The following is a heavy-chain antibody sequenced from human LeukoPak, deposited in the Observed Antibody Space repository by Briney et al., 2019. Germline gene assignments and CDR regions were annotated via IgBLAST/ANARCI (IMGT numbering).Heavy chain of an antibody. J-gene: IGHJ6*02. CDR1: GFTFRSYV. V-gene: IGHV3-33*08. Sequence: PGGSLRLSCAASGFTFRSYVMHWVRQAPGKGLEWLAVIWFDGSNKYYADSVKGRFTISRDNSKNTVYLQMNSLRAEDTAIYSCARYCISISCPGGHYYGMDDWGQGTTLTVSS. CDR2: IWFDGSNK. CDR3: ARYCISISCPGGHYYGMDD. D-gene: IGHD2-2*01.